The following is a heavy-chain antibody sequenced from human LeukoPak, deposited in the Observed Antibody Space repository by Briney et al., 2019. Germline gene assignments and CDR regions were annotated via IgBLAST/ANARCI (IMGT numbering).Heavy chain of an antibody. V-gene: IGHV1-2*02. CDR1: GYTFTDYY. CDR3: ARDGYSYGPGYYYYMDV. Sequence: ASVKVSRKASGYTFTDYYMHWVRQAPGQGLEWTGWINPNSGGTNYAQKFQGRVTMTRDTSISTAYMELSRLRSDDTAVYYCARDGYSYGPGYYYYMDVWGKGTTVTVSS. D-gene: IGHD5-18*01. CDR2: INPNSGGT. J-gene: IGHJ6*03.